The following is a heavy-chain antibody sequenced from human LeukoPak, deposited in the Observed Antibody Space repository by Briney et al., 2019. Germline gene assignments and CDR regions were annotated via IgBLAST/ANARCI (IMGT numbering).Heavy chain of an antibody. V-gene: IGHV1-2*06. J-gene: IGHJ5*02. D-gene: IGHD3-10*01. CDR3: ARDRITMVRGVYNWFDP. CDR2: INPNSGGT. Sequence: GASVKVSRKASGYTFTGYYMHWVRQAPGQGLEWMGRINPNSGGTNYAQKFQGRVTMTRDTSISTAYMELSRLRSDDTAVYYCARDRITMVRGVYNWFDPWGQGTLVTVSS. CDR1: GYTFTGYY.